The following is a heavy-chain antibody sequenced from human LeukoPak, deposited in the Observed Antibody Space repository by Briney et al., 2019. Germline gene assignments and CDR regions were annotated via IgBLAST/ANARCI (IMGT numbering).Heavy chain of an antibody. Sequence: GGFLRLSCAASGFTFDDYAMHWVRQAPGKGLEWVSGISWNSGSIGYADSVKGRFTISRDNAKNSLYLQMNSLRAEDTALYYCAKGQGYCSSTSCYRSRGYDYFDYWGQGTLVTVSS. J-gene: IGHJ4*02. D-gene: IGHD2-2*02. CDR3: AKGQGYCSSTSCYRSRGYDYFDY. CDR2: ISWNSGSI. CDR1: GFTFDDYA. V-gene: IGHV3-9*01.